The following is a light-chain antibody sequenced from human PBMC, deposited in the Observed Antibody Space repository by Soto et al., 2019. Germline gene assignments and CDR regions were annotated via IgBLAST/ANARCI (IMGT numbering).Light chain of an antibody. CDR2: AAS. CDR3: QQSFSLPLT. J-gene: IGKJ4*01. Sequence: DIQMTQSPSSLSASVGDRVTITCRASQSIDTYVTWYQQKPGRAPELLIYAASHLQGGVPSRFRGSGSGTDFTLTISGLQPDDFATTYCQQSFSLPLTLGGGTKVGVK. V-gene: IGKV1-39*01. CDR1: QSIDTY.